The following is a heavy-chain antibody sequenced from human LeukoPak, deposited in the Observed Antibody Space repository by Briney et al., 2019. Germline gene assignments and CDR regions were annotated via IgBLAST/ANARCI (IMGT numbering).Heavy chain of an antibody. V-gene: IGHV3-9*01. D-gene: IGHD6-19*01. Sequence: AGGSLRLSCTASGFTFDDYAIHWVRQVPGKGLEWVSGISLNSGRLAYADSVKGRFTMSRDNARNSLYLQMNSLRVDDTALYYCVSIGRIVVAGSYYFDYWGQGTLVTVSS. CDR2: ISLNSGRL. CDR3: VSIGRIVVAGSYYFDY. CDR1: GFTFDDYA. J-gene: IGHJ4*02.